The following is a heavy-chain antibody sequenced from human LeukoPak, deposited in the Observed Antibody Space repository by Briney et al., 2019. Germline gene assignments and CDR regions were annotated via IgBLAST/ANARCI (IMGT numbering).Heavy chain of an antibody. J-gene: IGHJ4*02. CDR2: ISYDGSNK. Sequence: PGGSLRLSCAASGFTFSSYAMHWVRQAPGKGLEWVAVISYDGSNKYYADSVKGRFTISRDNSKNTLYLQMNSLRAEDTAVYYCATHCSSTSCPNDYWGQGTLVTVSS. CDR3: ATHCSSTSCPNDY. CDR1: GFTFSSYA. D-gene: IGHD2-2*01. V-gene: IGHV3-30*04.